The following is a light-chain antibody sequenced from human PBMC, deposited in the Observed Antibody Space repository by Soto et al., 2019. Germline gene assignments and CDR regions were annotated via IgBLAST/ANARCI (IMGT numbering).Light chain of an antibody. CDR1: QGISTY. J-gene: IGKJ1*01. Sequence: DIQITQSPSSLSASVGDRVTITCRASQGISTYLNWYQQKPGKAPKLLIYAASSLQSGVPSRFSGSGSETDFTLTISSLQPEDFAPYSCQQSYSTTWTFGQGTKVEIQ. V-gene: IGKV1-39*01. CDR3: QQSYSTTWT. CDR2: AAS.